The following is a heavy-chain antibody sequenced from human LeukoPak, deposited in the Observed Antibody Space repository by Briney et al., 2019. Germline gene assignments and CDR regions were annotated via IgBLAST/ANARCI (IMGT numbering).Heavy chain of an antibody. V-gene: IGHV1-69*05. CDR2: IIPIFGTA. CDR1: GGSFSSYA. J-gene: IGHJ3*02. D-gene: IGHD6-13*01. Sequence: GASLKDSCKASGGSFSSYAISWVRHAPGQGLEWVGVIIPIFGTANYAQKFQGRVTITTDESTSTAYMELSSLRSEDTAVYYCAREYRSSIDAFDIWGQGTMVTVSS. CDR3: AREYRSSIDAFDI.